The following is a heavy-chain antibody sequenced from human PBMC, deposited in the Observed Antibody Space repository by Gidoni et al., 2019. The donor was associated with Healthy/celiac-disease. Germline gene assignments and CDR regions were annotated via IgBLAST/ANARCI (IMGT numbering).Heavy chain of an antibody. D-gene: IGHD6-13*01. CDR1: GFTFSSYA. Sequence: EVQLLESGGGLVQPGGSLRLSCAASGFTFSSYAMSWVRQAPGKGLEWVSASSGSGGSTYYADSVKGRFTISRDNSKNTLYLQMNSLRAEDTAVYYCAKDDFRSSWPDYWGQGTLVTVSS. CDR2: SSGSGGST. J-gene: IGHJ4*02. CDR3: AKDDFRSSWPDY. V-gene: IGHV3-23*01.